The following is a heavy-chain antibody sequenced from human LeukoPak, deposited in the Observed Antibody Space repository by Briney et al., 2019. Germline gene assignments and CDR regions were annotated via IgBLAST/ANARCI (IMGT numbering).Heavy chain of an antibody. V-gene: IGHV1-2*02. Sequence: GASVKVSCKASGYTFTGYYMHWVRQAPGQGLEWMGWINPNSGGTNYAQKFQGRVTMTRDTSISTAYMELSRLRSDDTAVYYCASTGYSSSWYKEAFDYWGQGTLVTVSS. CDR2: INPNSGGT. J-gene: IGHJ4*02. D-gene: IGHD6-13*01. CDR1: GYTFTGYY. CDR3: ASTGYSSSWYKEAFDY.